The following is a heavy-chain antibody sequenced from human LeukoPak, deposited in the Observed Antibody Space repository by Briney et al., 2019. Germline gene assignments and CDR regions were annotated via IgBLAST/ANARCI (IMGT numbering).Heavy chain of an antibody. CDR1: GGSISSYY. V-gene: IGHV4-59*01. J-gene: IGHJ3*02. D-gene: IGHD3-22*01. Sequence: PSETLSLTCTVSGGSISSYYWSWIRQPPGKGLEWIGCIYYSGSTNYNPSLKSRVTISVDTSKNQFSLKLSSVTAADTAVYYCARDYYDSSGYYRAFDIWGQGTMVTVSS. CDR3: ARDYYDSSGYYRAFDI. CDR2: IYYSGST.